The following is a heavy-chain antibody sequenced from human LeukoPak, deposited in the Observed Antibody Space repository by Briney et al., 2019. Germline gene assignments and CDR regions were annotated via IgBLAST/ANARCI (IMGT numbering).Heavy chain of an antibody. J-gene: IGHJ4*02. CDR2: INHIGGT. D-gene: IGHD3-22*01. CDR1: GGSFSGYY. V-gene: IGHV4-34*01. Sequence: SETLSFTCAVYGGSFSGYYWSWIRQPPGKGLEWIGEINHIGGTNYNPSLKSRVTLSVDTSKNQFSLKLSSVTAADTAVYYCASMTYYDSSGPRNPGPTQFDYWGQGTLVTVSS. CDR3: ASMTYYDSSGPRNPGPTQFDY.